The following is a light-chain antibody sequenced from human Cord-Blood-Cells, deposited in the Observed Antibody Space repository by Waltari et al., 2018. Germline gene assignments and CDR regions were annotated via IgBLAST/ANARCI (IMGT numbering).Light chain of an antibody. Sequence: DIVMTQSPDSLAVSLGERATINCKSSQSVLYSSNNKNYLAWYQQKPGQPPKLLIYWASTRESGVPDRFSGSGSGTDFTLTISSLQAEDVAVYYCQQYYSTPTFGQGIPVEIK. CDR3: QQYYSTPT. V-gene: IGKV4-1*01. CDR1: QSVLYSSNNKNY. CDR2: WAS. J-gene: IGKJ1*01.